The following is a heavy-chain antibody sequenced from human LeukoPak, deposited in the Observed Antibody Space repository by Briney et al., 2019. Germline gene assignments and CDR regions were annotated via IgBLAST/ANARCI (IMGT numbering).Heavy chain of an antibody. J-gene: IGHJ6*02. CDR1: GGPFNDYY. V-gene: IGHV4-34*01. Sequence: KPSETLSLTCDVSGGPFNDYYWSWLRQPPGKGLEWIGEIRHSGSTNYNPSLKSRVTMSVDTSKNKFSLKLSSVTAADTAVYYCARRGSWSYYYAMDVWGQGTTVAVSS. CDR3: ARRGSWSYYYAMDV. CDR2: IRHSGST. D-gene: IGHD6-13*01.